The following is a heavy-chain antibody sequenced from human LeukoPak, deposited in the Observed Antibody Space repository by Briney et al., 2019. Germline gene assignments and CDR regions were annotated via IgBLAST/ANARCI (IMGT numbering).Heavy chain of an antibody. D-gene: IGHD6-13*01. J-gene: IGHJ4*02. CDR2: ISYDGSNK. CDR3: ARTANFAAGYYIDY. Sequence: GGSLRLSCAASGFTFSSYAMHWVRQAPGKGLEWVAAISYDGSNKYYADSVKGRFTISRDNSKNTLYLQMNSLRAEDTAVYYCARTANFAAGYYIDYWGQGTLVTVSS. V-gene: IGHV3-30*04. CDR1: GFTFSSYA.